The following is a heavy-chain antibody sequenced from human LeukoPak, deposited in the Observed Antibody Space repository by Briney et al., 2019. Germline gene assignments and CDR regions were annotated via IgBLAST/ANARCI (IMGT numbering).Heavy chain of an antibody. V-gene: IGHV3-7*01. D-gene: IGHD4-11*01. Sequence: GGSLRLPCAASGFTFRSYRMNWVRQAPGKGLEWVANIKEDGSETYYVDSVKGRFTISRDNAKNSLYLQMNSLRVEDTAMYYCRTSATVDYWGQGNLVTVSS. CDR3: RTSATVDY. CDR1: GFTFRSYR. J-gene: IGHJ4*02. CDR2: IKEDGSET.